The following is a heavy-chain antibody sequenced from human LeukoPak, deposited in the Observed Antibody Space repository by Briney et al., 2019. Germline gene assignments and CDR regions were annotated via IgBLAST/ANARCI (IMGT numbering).Heavy chain of an antibody. CDR3: ARADCSSSSCYTIAY. Sequence: PGGSLRLSCEASGFTFNSYAMQWVRQAPGKGLEYVSGIDNIGDSAYYADSVKGGFVISRDNSKNMVFLQMDYLRAEDMAVYYCARADCSSSSCYTIAYWGQGTLVTVSS. V-gene: IGHV3-64*02. D-gene: IGHD2-2*02. CDR2: IDNIGDSA. CDR1: GFTFNSYA. J-gene: IGHJ4*02.